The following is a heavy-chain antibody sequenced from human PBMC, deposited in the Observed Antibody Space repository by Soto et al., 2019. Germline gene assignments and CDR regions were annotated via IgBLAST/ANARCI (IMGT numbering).Heavy chain of an antibody. V-gene: IGHV1-69*01. J-gene: IGHJ4*02. CDR3: ASPNRFFSTTGWSRSYFDY. CDR2: IIPMFGTA. CDR1: GGTFSNYA. Sequence: QAQLVQSGAEVKEPGSSVTVSCKASGGTFSNYAFSWVRQAPGLGLEWMGGIIPMFGTANYAQKFQDRVTITADEPRSRVHMELSSLRFEDTAVYYCASPNRFFSTTGWSRSYFDYWGQGTLVTVSS. D-gene: IGHD2-15*01.